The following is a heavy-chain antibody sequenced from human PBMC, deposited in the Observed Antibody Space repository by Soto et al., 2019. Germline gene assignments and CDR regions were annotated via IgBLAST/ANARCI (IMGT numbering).Heavy chain of an antibody. CDR1: GFSLSTSGVG. D-gene: IGHD3-3*01. CDR2: IYWNDDK. CDR3: AHSEAYYDFWSGQKGPFDY. Sequence: SGPTLVNPTQTLTLTCTFSGFSLSTSGVGVGWIRQPPGKALEWLALIYWNDDKRYSPSLKSRHTITKDTFKNQVVLTMTNMDPVDTATYYCAHSEAYYDFWSGQKGPFDYWGQGTLVTVSS. V-gene: IGHV2-5*01. J-gene: IGHJ4*02.